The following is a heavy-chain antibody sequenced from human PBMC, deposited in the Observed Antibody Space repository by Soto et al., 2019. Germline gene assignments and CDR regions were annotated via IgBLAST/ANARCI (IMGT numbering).Heavy chain of an antibody. J-gene: IGHJ4*02. Sequence: PSETLSRTCTVCGGSISSYYCSWIRQPPWKGLEWIGYIYYSGITNYNPSLKSRVTISVDTSKNQFSLKLSSVTAADTAVYYCARASEMDTRTDYFGQRTLFT. CDR1: GGSISSYY. CDR2: IYYSGIT. D-gene: IGHD5-18*01. V-gene: IGHV4-59*01. CDR3: ARASEMDTRTDY.